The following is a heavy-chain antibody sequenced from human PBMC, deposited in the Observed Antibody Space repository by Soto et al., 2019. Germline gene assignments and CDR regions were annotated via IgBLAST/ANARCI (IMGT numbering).Heavy chain of an antibody. J-gene: IGHJ5*02. CDR1: GFNFSSYA. D-gene: IGHD3-10*01. CDR2: ISGSGGST. V-gene: IGHV3-23*01. Sequence: EVQLLESGGGLVQPGGSLRLSCAASGFNFSSYAMSWVRQAPGKGLEWVSAISGSGGSTYYADSVKGRFTISRDNSKNTLYLQMNSLRAEDTAVYYCAKGPNVLLWFGGKGEWFDPWGQGTLFTVSS. CDR3: AKGPNVLLWFGGKGEWFDP.